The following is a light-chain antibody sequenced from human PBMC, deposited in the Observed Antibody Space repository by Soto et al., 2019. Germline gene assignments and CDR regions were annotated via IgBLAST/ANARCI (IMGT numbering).Light chain of an antibody. CDR2: DIS. V-gene: IGKV3-15*01. CDR1: QTVSRN. CDR3: QQYNNWPS. J-gene: IGKJ5*01. Sequence: EVVMTQSPATLSVSPVEIATLSFRASQTVSRNLAWYQQRPGQAPRLLIYDISNRATGVPARFSGSGSETEFTLTIRSLQSEDFAVYFCQQYNNWPSFGQGTRLEIK.